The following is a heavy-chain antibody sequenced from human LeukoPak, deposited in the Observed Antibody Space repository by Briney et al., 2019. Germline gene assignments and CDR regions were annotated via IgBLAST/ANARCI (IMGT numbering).Heavy chain of an antibody. CDR2: INPSGGST. CDR1: GYTFTSYY. J-gene: IGHJ3*02. Sequence: GASVKVSCKASGYTFTSYYMHWVRQAPGQGLEWMGIINPSGGSTSYAQKFKGRVTMTRDTSTSTVYMELSSLRSEDTAVYYCARRGSLGAFDIWGQGTMVTVSS. CDR3: ARRGSLGAFDI. D-gene: IGHD3-10*01. V-gene: IGHV1-46*01.